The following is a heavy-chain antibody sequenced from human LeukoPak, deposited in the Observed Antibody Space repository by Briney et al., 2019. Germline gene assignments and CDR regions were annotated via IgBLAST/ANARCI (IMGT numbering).Heavy chain of an antibody. J-gene: IGHJ4*02. V-gene: IGHV3-23*01. CDR1: GFAFSSQA. D-gene: IGHD6-19*01. CDR2: IITHGSHT. CDR3: AKAYSSGWNYFDH. Sequence: PGGSLRLSCAASGFAFSSQAMGWVRQAPGKGLEWVSVIITHGSHTYYADSVKGRFTISRDNSKNTLYLQMNSLRAEDTAIYYCAKAYSSGWNYFDHWGQGTPVAVSS.